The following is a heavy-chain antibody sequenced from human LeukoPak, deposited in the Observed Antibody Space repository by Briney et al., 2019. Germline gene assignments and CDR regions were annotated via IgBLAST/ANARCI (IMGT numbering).Heavy chain of an antibody. CDR2: IYYSGRT. CDR3: ARIKFWSGYDYYYMDV. CDR1: GGSISSYY. D-gene: IGHD3-3*01. J-gene: IGHJ6*03. Sequence: SETLSLTCTVSGGSISSYYWSWIRQPPGKGLEWIGYIYYSGRTNYNPSLKSRVTISVDTSKNQFSLKLSSVTAADTAVYYCARIKFWSGYDYYYMDVWGKGTTVTVSS. V-gene: IGHV4-59*01.